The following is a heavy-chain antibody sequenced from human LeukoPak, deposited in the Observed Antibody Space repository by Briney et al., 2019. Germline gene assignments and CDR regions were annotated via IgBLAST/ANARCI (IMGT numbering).Heavy chain of an antibody. V-gene: IGHV3-23*01. CDR2: ISGSGGST. D-gene: IGHD3-22*01. CDR3: AKVKHTYYYDSS. CDR1: RVTFSSYA. Sequence: GGSLRLSCAPSRVTFSSYAMSWVRQAPGKGLEWVSAISGSGGSTYYADSVKGRFTISRDNSKNTLYLQMNSLRAEDTAVYYCAKVKHTYYYDSSGGQGSLVTVSS. J-gene: IGHJ4*02.